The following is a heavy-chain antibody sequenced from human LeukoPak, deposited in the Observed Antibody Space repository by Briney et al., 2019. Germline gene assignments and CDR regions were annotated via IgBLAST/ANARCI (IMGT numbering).Heavy chain of an antibody. CDR3: AKGSRIAAAGTVYFDY. V-gene: IGHV3-23*01. J-gene: IGHJ4*02. CDR2: ISGSGGST. D-gene: IGHD6-13*01. Sequence: GGSLRLPCAASGFTFSSYAMSWVRQAPGKGLEWVSAISGSGGSTYYADSVKGRFTISRDNSKNTLYLQMNSLRAEDTAVYYCAKGSRIAAAGTVYFDYWGQGTLVTVSS. CDR1: GFTFSSYA.